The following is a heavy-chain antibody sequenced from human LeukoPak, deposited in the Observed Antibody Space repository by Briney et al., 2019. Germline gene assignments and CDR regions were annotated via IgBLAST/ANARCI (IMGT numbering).Heavy chain of an antibody. CDR2: IYYSGST. Sequence: SETLSLTCTVSGAPFSGYYWSWIRQPPGKGLEWIGYIYYSGSTNYNPSLKSRVTISVDTSKNQFSLKLSSVTAADTAVYYCARDPYDILTGYLNGMDVWGQGTTVTVSS. V-gene: IGHV4-59*01. D-gene: IGHD3-9*01. CDR3: ARDPYDILTGYLNGMDV. J-gene: IGHJ6*02. CDR1: GAPFSGYY.